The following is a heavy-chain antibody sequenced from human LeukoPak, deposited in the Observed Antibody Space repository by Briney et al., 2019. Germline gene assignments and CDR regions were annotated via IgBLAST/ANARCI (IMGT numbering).Heavy chain of an antibody. Sequence: ASVEVSCKASGYTFTGYYIHWVRQAPGQGLEWMGWINPNNDGTKYAEKFQGRVTMTRDTSITTAYMELSSLRSDDTAVYYCARVGWNGYYGMGVWGKGTTVTVSS. V-gene: IGHV1-2*02. CDR1: GYTFTGYY. D-gene: IGHD3-3*01. J-gene: IGHJ6*04. CDR3: ARVGWNGYYGMGV. CDR2: INPNNDGT.